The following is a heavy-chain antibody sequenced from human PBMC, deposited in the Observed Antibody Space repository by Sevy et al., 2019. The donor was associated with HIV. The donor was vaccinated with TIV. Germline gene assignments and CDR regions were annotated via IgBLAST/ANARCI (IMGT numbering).Heavy chain of an antibody. CDR3: SREEGGAHYFDY. D-gene: IGHD3-16*01. CDR1: GYTFTSYG. Sequence: ASVKVSCKASGYTFTSYGISWVRQAPGQGLEWMGWISAYNGNTNYAQKLQGRVTMTTDTSTSTAYMELRSLRSDDTAVYYWSREEGGAHYFDYWGQGTLVTVSS. V-gene: IGHV1-18*01. CDR2: ISAYNGNT. J-gene: IGHJ4*02.